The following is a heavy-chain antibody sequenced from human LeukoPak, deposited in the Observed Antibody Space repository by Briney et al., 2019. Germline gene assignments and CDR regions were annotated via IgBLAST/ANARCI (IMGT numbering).Heavy chain of an antibody. V-gene: IGHV1-18*01. Sequence: ASVKVSCKASGYTFINYGISWVRQAPGQGLEWRGWISVYKGDTNYAQKFQGRVTMTTDKSTSTAYMELRSLRSDDTAVYFCARDRSNSDVWGQGTTVTVSS. CDR2: ISVYKGDT. D-gene: IGHD2-15*01. CDR3: ARDRSNSDV. J-gene: IGHJ6*02. CDR1: GYTFINYG.